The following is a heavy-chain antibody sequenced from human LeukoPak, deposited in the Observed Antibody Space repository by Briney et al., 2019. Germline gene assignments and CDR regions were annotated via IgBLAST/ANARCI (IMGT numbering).Heavy chain of an antibody. D-gene: IGHD3-16*02. V-gene: IGHV3-74*01. Sequence: PGGSLRLSCAASGFTSSGHWMHWVRQAPGKGLVWVSRINSDGSSTTYADSVKGRFTTSRDNAKNTLYLQMNSLRADDTAVYYCAREWSGFGELSDYYFDYWGQGTLVTVSS. J-gene: IGHJ4*02. CDR2: INSDGSST. CDR3: AREWSGFGELSDYYFDY. CDR1: GFTSSGHW.